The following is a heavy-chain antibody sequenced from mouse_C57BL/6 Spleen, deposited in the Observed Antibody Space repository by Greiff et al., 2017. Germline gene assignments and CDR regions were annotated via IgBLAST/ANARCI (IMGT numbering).Heavy chain of an antibody. V-gene: IGHV1-76*01. CDR3: ARDTTAFDY. Sequence: VQRVESGAELVRPGASVKLSCKASGYTFTDYYINWVKQRPGQGLEWIARIYPGSGNTYYNEKFKGKATLTAEKSSSTAYMQLSSLTSEDSAVYYCARDTTAFDYWGQGTTLTVSS. CDR2: IYPGSGNT. J-gene: IGHJ2*01. D-gene: IGHD1-2*01. CDR1: GYTFTDYY.